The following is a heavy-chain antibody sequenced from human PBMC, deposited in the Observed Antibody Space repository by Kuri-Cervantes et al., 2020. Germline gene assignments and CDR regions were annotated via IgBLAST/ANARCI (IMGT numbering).Heavy chain of an antibody. CDR3: ARGSQQLVRAFDI. CDR2: ISWNSGSI. D-gene: IGHD6-13*01. Sequence: SLKISCAASGFTFDDYAMHWVRQAPGKGLEWVSGISWNSGSIGYADSVKGRFTISRDNAKNSLYLQMNSLRAEDTAVYYCARGSQQLVRAFDIWGQGTMVTVSS. J-gene: IGHJ3*02. CDR1: GFTFDDYA. V-gene: IGHV3-9*01.